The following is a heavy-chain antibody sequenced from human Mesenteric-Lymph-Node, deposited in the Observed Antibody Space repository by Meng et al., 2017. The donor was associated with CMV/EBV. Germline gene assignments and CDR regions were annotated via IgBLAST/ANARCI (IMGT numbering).Heavy chain of an antibody. J-gene: IGHJ4*02. CDR2: IYWDDDK. V-gene: IGHV2-5*02. CDR3: AHSSGIAAAGPFYFDY. D-gene: IGHD6-13*01. CDR1: GFSLSTSGVG. Sequence: QITLKESGPTLVKPTQTLTLTFTFSGFSLSTSGVGVGWIRQPPGKALEWLALIYWDDDKRYSPSLKSRLTITKDTSKNQVVLTMTNMDPVGTATYYCAHSSGIAAAGPFYFDYWGQGTLVTVSS.